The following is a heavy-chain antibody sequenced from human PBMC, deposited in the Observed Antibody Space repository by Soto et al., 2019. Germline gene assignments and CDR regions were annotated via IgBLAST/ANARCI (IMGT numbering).Heavy chain of an antibody. CDR1: GGSISSYY. J-gene: IGHJ6*03. CDR3: ARVGADYYYYMDV. D-gene: IGHD2-15*01. Sequence: SETLSLTCTVSGGSISSYYWSWIRQPPGKGLEWIGYIYYSGSTNYNPSLKSRVTISVDTSKNQFSLKLSSVTAADTAVYYCARVGADYYYYMDVWGKGTTVTVSS. CDR2: IYYSGST. V-gene: IGHV4-59*01.